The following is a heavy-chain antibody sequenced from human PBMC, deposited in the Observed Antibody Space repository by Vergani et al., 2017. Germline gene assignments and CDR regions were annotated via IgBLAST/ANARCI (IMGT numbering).Heavy chain of an antibody. CDR1: GGSISSGSYY. CDR2: IYYSGST. J-gene: IGHJ3*02. Sequence: QVQLQESGPGLVKPSQTLSLTCTVSGGSISSGSYYWSWIRQPPGKGLEWIGYIYYSGSTNYNPSLKSRVTISVDTSKNQFSLKLSSVTAADTAVYYCAREIRLWLLASGAFDIWGQGTMVTVSS. D-gene: IGHD5-18*01. V-gene: IGHV4-61*01. CDR3: AREIRLWLLASGAFDI.